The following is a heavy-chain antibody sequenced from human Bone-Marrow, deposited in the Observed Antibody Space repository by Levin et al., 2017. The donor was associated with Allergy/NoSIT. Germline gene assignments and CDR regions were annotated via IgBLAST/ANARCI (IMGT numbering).Heavy chain of an antibody. J-gene: IGHJ6*02. CDR1: GFTFSSYS. CDR3: AGNYDFWSGYYPVEGGDGMDV. CDR2: ISSSSSYI. Sequence: LSLTCAASGFTFSSYSMNWVRQAPGKGLEWVSSISSSSSYIYYADSVKGRFTISRDNAKNSLYLQMNSLRAEDTAVYYCAGNYDFWSGYYPVEGGDGMDVWGQGTTVTVSS. V-gene: IGHV3-21*01. D-gene: IGHD3-3*01.